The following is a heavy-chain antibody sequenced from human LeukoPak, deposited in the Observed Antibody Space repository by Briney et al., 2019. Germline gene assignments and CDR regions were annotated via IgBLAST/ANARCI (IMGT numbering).Heavy chain of an antibody. Sequence: PRGSLRHSSAASGFTFIRCTMSWVRHAPGKGLEWVSAINGISTSTYYTDSVRGRFTISRDNSKNTLYLQMNSLRVEDTAVYYCARPYVTNVDAFAVWGQGTVVTVSS. J-gene: IGHJ3*01. CDR1: GFTFIRCT. D-gene: IGHD3-16*01. CDR2: INGISTST. CDR3: ARPYVTNVDAFAV. V-gene: IGHV3-23*01.